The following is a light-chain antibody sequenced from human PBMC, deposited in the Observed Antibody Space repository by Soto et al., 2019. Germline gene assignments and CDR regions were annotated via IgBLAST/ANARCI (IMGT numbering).Light chain of an antibody. V-gene: IGLV2-11*01. CDR2: NVN. Sequence: QSALTQPRSVSGSPGQSVTISCTGTSSDVGGYDYVSWYQQHPGKAPKLIIYNVNKRPSGVPDRFSGSKSGNTASPTISGLQTEDDADYYCCSYAGSFTLLFGGGTKLTVL. CDR3: CSYAGSFTLL. CDR1: SSDVGGYDY. J-gene: IGLJ2*01.